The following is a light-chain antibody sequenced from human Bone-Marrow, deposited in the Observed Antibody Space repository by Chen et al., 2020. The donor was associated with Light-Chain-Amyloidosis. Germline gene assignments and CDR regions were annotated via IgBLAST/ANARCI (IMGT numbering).Light chain of an antibody. V-gene: IGKV1-39*01. CDR3: QQSYSTPPYT. J-gene: IGKJ2*01. CDR1: QSISSY. CDR2: AAS. Sequence: IQMTQSPSSLSGSVGDRVTITCRASQSISSYLNWYQQKPGKAPKLLIYAASSLQSGVPSRFSGSGSGTDFTLTISSLQPEDFATYYCQQSYSTPPYTFGQGTKLEIK.